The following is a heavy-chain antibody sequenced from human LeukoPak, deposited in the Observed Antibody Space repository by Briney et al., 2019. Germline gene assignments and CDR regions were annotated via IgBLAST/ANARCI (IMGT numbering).Heavy chain of an antibody. Sequence: SETLSLTCAVSGYSISSGYYWGWIRQPPGKGLEWIGSIYHSGSTYYNPSLKSRVTISVDTSKNQFSLKLSSVTAADTAVYYCVRDWTKGSWFDPWGQGTLVTVSS. CDR1: GYSISSGYY. V-gene: IGHV4-38-2*02. CDR2: IYHSGST. J-gene: IGHJ5*02. CDR3: VRDWTKGSWFDP. D-gene: IGHD3/OR15-3a*01.